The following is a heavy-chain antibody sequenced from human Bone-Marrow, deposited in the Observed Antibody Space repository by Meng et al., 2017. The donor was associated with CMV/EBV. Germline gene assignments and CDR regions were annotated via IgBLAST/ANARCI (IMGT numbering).Heavy chain of an antibody. D-gene: IGHD2/OR15-2a*01. CDR2: MNPNSGNT. CDR3: ATARDLSTRNSRTATYGMDV. CDR1: GYTFTSYD. V-gene: IGHV1-8*01. Sequence: ASVKVSCKASGYTFTSYDINWVRQATGQGLEWMGWMNPNSGNTGYAQKFQGRVTMTRNTSISTAYMELSSLRSEDTAVYYCATARDLSTRNSRTATYGMDVWGQGTTVTVSS. J-gene: IGHJ6*02.